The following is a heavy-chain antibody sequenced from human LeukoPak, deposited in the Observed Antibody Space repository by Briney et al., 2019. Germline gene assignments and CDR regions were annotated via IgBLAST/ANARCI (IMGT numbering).Heavy chain of an antibody. Sequence: GGSLRLSCAASGFTFSSYWMSWVRQAPGKGLEWVANINKDGSEKYYVDSVKGRFTISRDNAKNSLYLQMDSLRAEDTALYYCVRAARAASNYWGQGTLVTVSS. D-gene: IGHD6-25*01. V-gene: IGHV3-7*01. CDR3: VRAARAASNY. CDR1: GFTFSSYW. J-gene: IGHJ4*02. CDR2: INKDGSEK.